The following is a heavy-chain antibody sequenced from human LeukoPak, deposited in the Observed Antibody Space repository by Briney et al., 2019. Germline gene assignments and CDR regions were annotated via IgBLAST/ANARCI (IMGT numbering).Heavy chain of an antibody. CDR2: INPIFGTA. D-gene: IGHD2-2*01. CDR1: GGTFSSYA. Sequence: ASVTVSCQASGGTFSSYATSWVRQAPGHGLEGMGGINPIFGTANYAQKFQGRVTITADESTSTAHMELSSLRSEDTAVYYCARGDYCSSTSCPGHAFDIWGQGTMVTVSS. V-gene: IGHV1-69*13. J-gene: IGHJ3*02. CDR3: ARGDYCSSTSCPGHAFDI.